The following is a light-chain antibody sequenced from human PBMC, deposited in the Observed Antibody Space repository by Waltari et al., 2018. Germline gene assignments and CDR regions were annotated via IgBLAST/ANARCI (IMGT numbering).Light chain of an antibody. J-gene: IGKJ5*01. V-gene: IGKV3-20*01. CDR2: SIS. CDR1: HNVNNNY. Sequence: EVVLTQSPGTLSSSPGETVSLSCRASHNVNNNYLAWYQQRPGHSPRLLMYSISNRAPGIPDRFWGSGSGTDFTLTISRLEPEDFAVYYCQQYGNAPITFGQGTR. CDR3: QQYGNAPIT.